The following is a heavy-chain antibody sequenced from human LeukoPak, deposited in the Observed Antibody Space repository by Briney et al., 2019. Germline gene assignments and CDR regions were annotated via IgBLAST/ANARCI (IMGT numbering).Heavy chain of an antibody. CDR1: GFTFSSDW. J-gene: IGHJ5*02. CDR3: ARRLPPPQWFGESEYNWFGP. CDR2: IKQDGSEK. V-gene: IGHV3-7*01. D-gene: IGHD3-10*01. Sequence: GGSLRLSCAASGFTFSSDWMSWVRQAPGKGLEWVANIKQDGSEKYYVDSVKARFTISRDNANTSLYLQMNGLRAEDTAVYSCARRLPPPQWFGESEYNWFGPWGQGTLVTVSP.